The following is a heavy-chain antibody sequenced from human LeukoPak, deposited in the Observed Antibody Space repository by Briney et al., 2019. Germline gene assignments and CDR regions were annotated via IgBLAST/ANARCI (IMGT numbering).Heavy chain of an antibody. J-gene: IGHJ4*02. CDR1: GYTFTGYY. Sequence: ASVKVSCKASGYTFTGYYMHWVRQAPGQGLEWMGWINPNSGGTNYAQKFQGRVTMTRDTSISTAYMELSRLRSDDTAVYYCAKDERRRVVPAAPRYFDYWGQGTLVTVSS. V-gene: IGHV1-2*02. CDR2: INPNSGGT. D-gene: IGHD2-2*01. CDR3: AKDERRRVVPAAPRYFDY.